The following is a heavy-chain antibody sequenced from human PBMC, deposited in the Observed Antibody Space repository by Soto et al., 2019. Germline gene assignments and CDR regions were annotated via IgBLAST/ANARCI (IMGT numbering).Heavy chain of an antibody. J-gene: IGHJ4*02. Sequence: VQLLESGGDLVQLGGSLSLACAASGFTFSSYVMTWVRQAPGKGLEWVSSITGSGGCTYFADSVKGRFTISRDNSKNTLYLQMNSLRAEDTADYSSARYIFGAAPDYRGEGTLVTVSS. V-gene: IGHV3-23*01. CDR2: ITGSGGCT. D-gene: IGHD5-18*01. CDR1: GFTFSSYV. CDR3: ARYIFGAAPDY.